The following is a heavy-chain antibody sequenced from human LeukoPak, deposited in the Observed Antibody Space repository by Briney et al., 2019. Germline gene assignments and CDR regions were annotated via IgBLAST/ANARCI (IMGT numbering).Heavy chain of an antibody. CDR1: GGSISSSSYY. CDR2: IYYSGST. V-gene: IGHV4-39*07. J-gene: IGHJ6*03. CDR3: ASQFSATGGALYMDV. Sequence: PSETLSLTCTVSGGSISSSSYYWGWIRQPPGKGLEWIGSIYYSGSTYYNPSLKSRVTISVDTSKNQFSLKLSSVTAADTAVYYCASQFSATGGALYMDVWGKGTTVTISS. D-gene: IGHD2-15*01.